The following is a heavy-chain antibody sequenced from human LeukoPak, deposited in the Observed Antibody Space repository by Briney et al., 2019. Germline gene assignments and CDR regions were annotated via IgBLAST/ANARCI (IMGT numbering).Heavy chain of an antibody. CDR2: IYYSGST. V-gene: IGHV4-59*08. J-gene: IGHJ3*02. CDR1: GGSISSYY. CDR3: ARHELIGDSSSWYPPPLGAFDI. D-gene: IGHD6-13*01. Sequence: SETLSLTCTVSGGSISSYYWSWIRQPPGKGLEWIGYIYYSGSTNYNPSLKSRVTISVDTSKNQSSLKLSSVTAADTAVYYCARHELIGDSSSWYPPPLGAFDIWGQGTMVTVSS.